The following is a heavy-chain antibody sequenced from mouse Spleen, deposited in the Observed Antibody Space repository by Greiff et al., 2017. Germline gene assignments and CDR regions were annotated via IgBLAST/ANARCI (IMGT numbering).Heavy chain of an antibody. J-gene: IGHJ4*01. CDR1: GYAFSSSW. D-gene: IGHD2-10*02. Sequence: VKLMESGPELVKPGASVKISCKASGYAFSSSWMNWVKQRPGKGLEWIGRIYPGDGDTNYNGKFKGKATLTADKSSSTAYMQLSSLTSEDSAVYFCARALVSSMDYWGQGTSVTVSS. CDR2: IYPGDGDT. CDR3: ARALVSSMDY. V-gene: IGHV1-82*01.